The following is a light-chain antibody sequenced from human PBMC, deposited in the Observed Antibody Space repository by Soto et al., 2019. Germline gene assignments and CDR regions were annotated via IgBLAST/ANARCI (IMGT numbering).Light chain of an antibody. Sequence: QSALTQPASVSGSPGQSIAISCIGTNSNVGNYYLVSWFQQHPGKAPKLIIYEVTRRPSGVSDRFSGSKSGNTASLTISGPQAEDEAQCFSCSFAGITTFVFGTGTKVTVL. CDR2: EVT. J-gene: IGLJ1*01. CDR1: NSNVGNYYL. V-gene: IGLV2-23*02. CDR3: CSFAGITTFV.